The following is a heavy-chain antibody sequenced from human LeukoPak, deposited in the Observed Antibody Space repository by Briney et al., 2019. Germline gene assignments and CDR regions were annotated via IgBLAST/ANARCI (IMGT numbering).Heavy chain of an antibody. CDR3: ARIRGSSGWFMAWFDS. D-gene: IGHD6-19*01. Sequence: SETLSLTCTVSGGYISGYYWSWIRQPPGKGLEWIGYVYYSGSTNFNPSLKSRVTASADTSKNQFSLKLRSVTAADTAVYFCARIRGSSGWFMAWFDSWGQGTLVTVSS. V-gene: IGHV4-59*01. CDR1: GGYISGYY. J-gene: IGHJ5*01. CDR2: VYYSGST.